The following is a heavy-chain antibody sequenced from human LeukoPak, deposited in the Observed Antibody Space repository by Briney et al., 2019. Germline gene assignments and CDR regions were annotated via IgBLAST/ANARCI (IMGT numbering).Heavy chain of an antibody. Sequence: QPGGSLRLSCAASGFTFSSYEMNWVRQAPGKGLEWVSYISSSGSTIYYADSVKGRFTISRDNAKNSLYLQMNSLRAEDTAVYYCVLGTPRSLVPAAAFDIWGQGTMVTVSS. V-gene: IGHV3-48*03. CDR2: ISSSGSTI. D-gene: IGHD2-2*01. CDR1: GFTFSSYE. CDR3: VLGTPRSLVPAAAFDI. J-gene: IGHJ3*02.